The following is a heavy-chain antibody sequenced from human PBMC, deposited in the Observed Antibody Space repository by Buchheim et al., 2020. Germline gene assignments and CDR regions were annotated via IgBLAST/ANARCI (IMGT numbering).Heavy chain of an antibody. Sequence: EVQLVQSGAEVKRPGESLRISCQGSGYSFTGAYIAWVRQMPGKGLDWMGLIYPGDSYTKYSPSFEGLVTMSVDKSIRTAYLQWRSLRTSDTAIYYCARRVRDSSGYNFDFWGQGTL. CDR1: GYSFTGAY. CDR3: ARRVRDSSGYNFDF. V-gene: IGHV5-51*01. J-gene: IGHJ4*02. D-gene: IGHD5-24*01. CDR2: IYPGDSYT.